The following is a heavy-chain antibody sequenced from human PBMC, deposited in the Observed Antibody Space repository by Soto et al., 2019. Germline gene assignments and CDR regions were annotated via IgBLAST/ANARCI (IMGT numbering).Heavy chain of an antibody. V-gene: IGHV3-30*18. D-gene: IGHD2-15*01. CDR3: AKAPDIVVVVAATGGWFDP. J-gene: IGHJ5*02. Sequence: QVQLVESGGGVVQPGRSLRLSCAASGFTFSSYGMHWVRQAPGKGLEWVAVISYDGSNKYYADSVKGRFTISRDNSKNTLYLKMNSLRAEDTVVYYCAKAPDIVVVVAATGGWFDPWGQGTLVTVSS. CDR1: GFTFSSYG. CDR2: ISYDGSNK.